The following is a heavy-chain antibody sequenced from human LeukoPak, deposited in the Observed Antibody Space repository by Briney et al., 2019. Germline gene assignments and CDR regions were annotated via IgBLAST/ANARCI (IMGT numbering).Heavy chain of an antibody. CDR2: ISGSAYST. Sequence: GGSLRLSCAASGFTFSRYAMTWVRQAPGKGLEWISAISGSAYSTSYADSVKGRFTISRDNSKNTLYLQMNSLRAEDTAIYYCARNTSGFKLGDAFDIWGQGTMVTVSS. CDR3: ARNTSGFKLGDAFDI. CDR1: GFTFSRYA. J-gene: IGHJ3*02. V-gene: IGHV3-23*01. D-gene: IGHD1-26*01.